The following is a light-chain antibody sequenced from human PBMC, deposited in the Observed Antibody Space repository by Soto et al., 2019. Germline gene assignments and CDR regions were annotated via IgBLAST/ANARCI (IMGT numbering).Light chain of an antibody. J-gene: IGLJ1*01. CDR1: SSDIGAYNY. CDR3: SSYTSSRIYI. CDR2: EVN. Sequence: ALTHPASVSGSPGQSITISCTGTSSDIGAYNYVSWYQHHPGKAPKLIIYEVNNRPSGVSNRFSGSKSGNTASLTISGLQAEDEADYYCSSYTSSRIYIFGTGTKVTVL. V-gene: IGLV2-14*01.